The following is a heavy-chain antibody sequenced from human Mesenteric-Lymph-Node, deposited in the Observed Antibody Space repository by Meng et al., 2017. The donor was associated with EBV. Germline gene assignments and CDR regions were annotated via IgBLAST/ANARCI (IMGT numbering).Heavy chain of an antibody. D-gene: IGHD2/OR15-2a*01. V-gene: IGHV4-61*01. CDR1: CLPVSMSRCY. Sequence: QGGLHGSGPGRGEPSGGLALTCLGACLPVSMSRCYRSWIRQPAGRGLEWIGYIFNSGSTNYNPSLRSRATIAVDTSRNQFSLTLNSVTAADTAVYYCARVSGPYYSPWFDPWGQGSLVTVSS. CDR2: IFNSGST. J-gene: IGHJ5*02. CDR3: ARVSGPYYSPWFDP.